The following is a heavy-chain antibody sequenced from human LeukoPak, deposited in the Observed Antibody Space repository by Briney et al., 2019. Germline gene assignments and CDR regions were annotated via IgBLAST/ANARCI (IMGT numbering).Heavy chain of an antibody. CDR1: GGSISSGGYS. V-gene: IGHV4-30-2*01. CDR3: ARGRKRITIFGVVMANWFDP. D-gene: IGHD3-3*01. CDR2: IYHSGST. Sequence: SETLSLTCAVSGGSISSGGYSWSWIRQPPGKGLEWIGYIYHSGSTYYHPSLKSRVTISVDRSKNQFSLKLSSVTAADTAVYYCARGRKRITIFGVVMANWFDPWGQGTLVTVSS. J-gene: IGHJ5*02.